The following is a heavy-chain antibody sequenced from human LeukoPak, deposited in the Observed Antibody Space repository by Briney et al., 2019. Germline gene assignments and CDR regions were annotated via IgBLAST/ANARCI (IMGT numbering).Heavy chain of an antibody. J-gene: IGHJ5*02. CDR3: ARSVGATEPPGFDP. Sequence: SETLSFTCAVYGGSFSGYYWSWIRQPPGKGLEWIGEINHSGSTNYNPSLKSRVTISVDTSKNQFSLKLSSVTAADTAVYYCARSVGATEPPGFDPWGQGTLVTVSS. CDR1: GGSFSGYY. V-gene: IGHV4-34*01. D-gene: IGHD1-26*01. CDR2: INHSGST.